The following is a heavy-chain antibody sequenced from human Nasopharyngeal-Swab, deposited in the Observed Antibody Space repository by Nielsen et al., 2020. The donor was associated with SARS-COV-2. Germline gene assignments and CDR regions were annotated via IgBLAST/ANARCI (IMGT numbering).Heavy chain of an antibody. CDR3: GRQLRLGELSLYNEFDY. CDR1: GFTFSYYS. Sequence: GESLKISCAASGFTFSYYSMGWVRQAPGKGLEWVSSISGSGSYIYYADSVKGRFTISRNNAKNSLYLQMNSLRVEDTAVYYCGRQLRLGELSLYNEFDYWGQGTLVTVSS. J-gene: IGHJ4*02. D-gene: IGHD3-16*02. V-gene: IGHV3-21*01. CDR2: ISGSGSYI.